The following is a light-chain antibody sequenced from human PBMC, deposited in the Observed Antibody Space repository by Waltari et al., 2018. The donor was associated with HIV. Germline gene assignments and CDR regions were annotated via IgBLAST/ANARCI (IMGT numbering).Light chain of an antibody. CDR2: MNN. V-gene: IGLV1-47*03. CDR1: SSHIGRNY. J-gene: IGLJ2*01. CDR3: AAWDDSRHVV. Sequence: QSVLTQPPSASGTPGQRVTICCSGSSSHIGRNYVYWYKQLPGTAPKLLIYMNNHRPSGVPDRFSGSKSGPSASLAISGLWSEDEADYYCAAWDDSRHVVFGGGTKLTVL.